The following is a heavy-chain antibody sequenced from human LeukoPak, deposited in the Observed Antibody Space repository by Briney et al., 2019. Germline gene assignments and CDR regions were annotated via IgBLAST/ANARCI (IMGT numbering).Heavy chain of an antibody. V-gene: IGHV3-23*01. CDR3: AKDTRYSGSYYFVFDY. Sequence: GGSLRLSCAASGFTFSSYAMSWVRQAPGKGLEWVSAISGSGGSTYYADSVKGRFTISRDNSKNTLYLQTNSLRAEDTAVYYCAKDTRYSGSYYFVFDYWGQGTLITVSS. CDR2: ISGSGGST. D-gene: IGHD1-26*01. J-gene: IGHJ4*02. CDR1: GFTFSSYA.